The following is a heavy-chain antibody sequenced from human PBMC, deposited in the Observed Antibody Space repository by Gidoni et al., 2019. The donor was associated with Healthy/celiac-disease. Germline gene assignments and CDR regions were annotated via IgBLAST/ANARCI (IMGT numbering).Heavy chain of an antibody. CDR2: ISYDGSNK. CDR1: GFTFSSYA. CDR3: ARDRAERVVAATNYYYYYGMDV. D-gene: IGHD2-15*01. J-gene: IGHJ6*02. V-gene: IGHV3-30-3*01. Sequence: QVQLVESGGGVVQPGRSLRLSCAASGFTFSSYAMHWVRQAPGKGLEWVAVISYDGSNKYYADSVKGRFTISRDNSKNTLYLQMNSLRAEDTAVYYCARDRAERVVAATNYYYYYGMDVWGQGTTVTVSS.